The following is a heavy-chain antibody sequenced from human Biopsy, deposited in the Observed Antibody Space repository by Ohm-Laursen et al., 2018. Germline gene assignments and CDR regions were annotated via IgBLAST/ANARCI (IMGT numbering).Heavy chain of an antibody. CDR2: IKSKTDGGTI. CDR1: GLTFTTAL. Sequence: SLRLSCTASGLTFTTALMSWVRQAPGKGLEWVGRIKSKTDGGTIDYAASVKGRIIILRDDSKKTVYLQMNSLKTEDTGVYYCTTYQYWGQGTLVTVSS. CDR3: TTYQY. V-gene: IGHV3-15*01. J-gene: IGHJ4*02. D-gene: IGHD3-16*02.